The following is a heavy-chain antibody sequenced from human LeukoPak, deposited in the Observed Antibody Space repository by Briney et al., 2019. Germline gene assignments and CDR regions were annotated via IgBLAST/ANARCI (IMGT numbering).Heavy chain of an antibody. J-gene: IGHJ4*02. CDR3: ASSLDGYHFDY. CDR1: GGSFSGYY. V-gene: IGHV4-34*01. D-gene: IGHD5-24*01. CDR2: INHSGST. Sequence: PSETLSLTCAVYGGSFSGYYWGWIRQPPGKGLEWIGEINHSGSTNYNPSLKSRVTISVDTSKNQFSLKLSSVTAADTAVYYCASSLDGYHFDYWGQGTLVTVSS.